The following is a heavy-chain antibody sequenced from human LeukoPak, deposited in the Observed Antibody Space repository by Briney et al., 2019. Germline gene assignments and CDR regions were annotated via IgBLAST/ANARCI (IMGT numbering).Heavy chain of an antibody. CDR3: ARGLDYYDSSGYSLYSPFDY. CDR1: GFTFSSYW. CDR2: IKQDGSEK. V-gene: IGHV3-7*03. Sequence: GGSLRLSCAASGFTFSSYWMSWVRQAPGKGLEWVANIKQDGSEKYYVDSVKGRFTISRDNAKNSLYLQMNSLRAEDTAVYYCARGLDYYDSSGYSLYSPFDYWGQGTLVTVSS. D-gene: IGHD3-22*01. J-gene: IGHJ4*02.